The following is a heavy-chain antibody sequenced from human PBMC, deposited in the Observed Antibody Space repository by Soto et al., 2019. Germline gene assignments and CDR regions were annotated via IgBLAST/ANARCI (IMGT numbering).Heavy chain of an antibody. J-gene: IGHJ4*02. V-gene: IGHV3-48*02. D-gene: IGHD3-22*01. CDR2: ISSSSGTI. Sequence: LRLSCVASGFSIRSYSMNWVRQAPGKGLEWISYISSSSGTINYADSVKGRFTISRDTAKNSLSLQMVSLRDEDTAVYYCAGGYYYDTSGYRAWGQGTLVTVSS. CDR1: GFSIRSYS. CDR3: AGGYYYDTSGYRA.